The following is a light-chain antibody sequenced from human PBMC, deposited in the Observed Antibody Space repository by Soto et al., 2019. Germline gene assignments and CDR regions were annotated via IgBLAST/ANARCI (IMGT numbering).Light chain of an antibody. CDR2: AAS. Sequence: DIQMTQSPSSLSASVGDRVTITCRASQGISNYLAWYQQKPGKVPKLLIYAASTLQSGLPSRFSGSGSGTDFTLTISSLQPEDVATYYCQKYNSAPPWTFGQGTKVEIK. V-gene: IGKV1-27*01. J-gene: IGKJ1*01. CDR3: QKYNSAPPWT. CDR1: QGISNY.